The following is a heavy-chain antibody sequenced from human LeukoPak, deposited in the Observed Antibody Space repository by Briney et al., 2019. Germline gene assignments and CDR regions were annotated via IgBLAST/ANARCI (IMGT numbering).Heavy chain of an antibody. Sequence: SETLSPTCTVSGGSISSGDYYWSWIRQPPGKGLEWIGYIYNNGRTYYNPSLKSRVTISVDTSKNLFSLKVSSVTAADAAVYYCARGRSSSWSSFDYWGQGTVITVSS. CDR3: ARGRSSSWSSFDY. CDR2: IYNNGRT. CDR1: GGSISSGDYY. D-gene: IGHD6-13*01. V-gene: IGHV4-30-4*01. J-gene: IGHJ4*02.